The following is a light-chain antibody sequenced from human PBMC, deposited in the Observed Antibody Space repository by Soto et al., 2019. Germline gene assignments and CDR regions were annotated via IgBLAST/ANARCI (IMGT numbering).Light chain of an antibody. V-gene: IGKV1-6*01. Sequence: AIQMTQSPSSLSASVGDRVTITCRASQGIRNDLGWYQQKPGKAPKLLIYAASSLQSGVPSRFSGSGSGTDFPLTISSLQPEDFATYYWLQDYNYPRTFGQGTKVEIK. CDR3: LQDYNYPRT. CDR1: QGIRND. J-gene: IGKJ1*01. CDR2: AAS.